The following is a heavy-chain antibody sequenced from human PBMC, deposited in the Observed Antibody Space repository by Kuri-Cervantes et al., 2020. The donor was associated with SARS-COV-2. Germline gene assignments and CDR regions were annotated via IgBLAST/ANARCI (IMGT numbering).Heavy chain of an antibody. CDR2: IYSGGST. Sequence: GGSLRLSCAASGFTVSSNYMSWVRQAPGKGLEWVSVIYSGGSTYYADSVKGRFTISRDNSKNTLYLQMNSLRAEDMAVYYCARDYYGSGSYSGLVGYWGQGTLVTVSS. CDR3: ARDYYGSGSYSGLVGY. V-gene: IGHV3-53*01. D-gene: IGHD3-10*01. J-gene: IGHJ4*02. CDR1: GFTVSSNY.